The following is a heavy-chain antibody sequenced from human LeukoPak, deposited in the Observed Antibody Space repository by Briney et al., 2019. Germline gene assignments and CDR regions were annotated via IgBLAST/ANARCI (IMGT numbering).Heavy chain of an antibody. Sequence: ASVKVSCKASGDTVISYSICSVRPAPGQGLEWMGWISAYNGNTNYAQKLQGRVTMTTDTSTSTAYMTLRSLRSDDTAVYYCERPGRTTYTLEYCGQGTLVTVSS. CDR1: GDTVISYS. V-gene: IGHV1-18*01. CDR3: ERPGRTTYTLEY. D-gene: IGHD1-7*01. J-gene: IGHJ4*02. CDR2: ISAYNGNT.